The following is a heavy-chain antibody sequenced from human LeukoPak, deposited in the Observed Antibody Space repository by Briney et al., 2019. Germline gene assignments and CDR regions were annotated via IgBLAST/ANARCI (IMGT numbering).Heavy chain of an antibody. J-gene: IGHJ4*02. CDR1: GGTFSSYA. V-gene: IGHV1-69*05. D-gene: IGHD3-10*01. Sequence: ASVKVSYKASGGTFSSYAISWVRQAPGQGLEWMGGIIPIFGTANYAQKFQGRVTITTDESTSTAYMELSSLRSEDTAVYYCASYVEGSGSSPDFDYWGQGTLVTVSS. CDR2: IIPIFGTA. CDR3: ASYVEGSGSSPDFDY.